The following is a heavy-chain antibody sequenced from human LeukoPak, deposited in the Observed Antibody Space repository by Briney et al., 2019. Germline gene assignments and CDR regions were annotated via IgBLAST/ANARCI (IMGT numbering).Heavy chain of an antibody. CDR3: ASAVDQLLSNWLDP. J-gene: IGHJ5*02. D-gene: IGHD2-2*01. V-gene: IGHV4-31*03. CDR2: IYYSGST. CDR1: GGSISSGGYY. Sequence: SQTLSLTCTVSGGSISSGGYYWSWIRQHPGKGLEWIGYIYYSGSTYYNPSLKSRVTISVDTSKNQFSLKLSSVTAADTAVYYCASAVDQLLSNWLDPWGQGTLVTVSS.